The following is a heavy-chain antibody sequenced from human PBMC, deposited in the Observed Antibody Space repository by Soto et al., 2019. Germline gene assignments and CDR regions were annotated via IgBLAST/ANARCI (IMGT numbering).Heavy chain of an antibody. D-gene: IGHD2-2*01. V-gene: IGHV3-23*01. CDR2: ISGSGGST. J-gene: IGHJ4*02. CDR1: GFTFSSYA. CDR3: AKENKVPAAIVGWMYYFDY. Sequence: GGPLRLSCAASGFTFSSYAMSWVRQAPEKGQEWVSAISGSGGSTYYADSVKGRFTISRDNSKNTLYLQMNSLRAEDTAVYYCAKENKVPAAIVGWMYYFDYWGQGTLVTVSS.